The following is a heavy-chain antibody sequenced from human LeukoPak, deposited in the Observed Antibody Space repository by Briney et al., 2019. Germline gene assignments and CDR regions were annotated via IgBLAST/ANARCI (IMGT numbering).Heavy chain of an antibody. J-gene: IGHJ6*03. D-gene: IGHD6-19*01. CDR1: GFTFSSYW. Sequence: GGSLRLSCAASGFTFSSYWMSWVRQAPGKGLEWVANIKQDGSEKYYVDSVKGRFTISRDNAKNSLYLQMNSLRAEDTAVYYCAEATSSGWYRPYYYYYMDVWGKGTTVTVS. CDR2: IKQDGSEK. V-gene: IGHV3-7*01. CDR3: AEATSSGWYRPYYYYYMDV.